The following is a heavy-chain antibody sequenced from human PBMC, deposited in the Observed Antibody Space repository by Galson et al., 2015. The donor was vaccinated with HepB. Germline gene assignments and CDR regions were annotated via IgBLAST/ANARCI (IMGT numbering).Heavy chain of an antibody. V-gene: IGHV3-7*03. CDR1: GFTYNNYW. J-gene: IGHJ4*02. D-gene: IGHD5-18*01. CDR2: IKQDGSEK. Sequence: SLRLSCAVSGFTYNNYWMSWVRQAPGRGLEWVANIKQDGSEKYYVDSVEGRFTVSRDNAKKTLYLDMNALSVEDTAVYYCARGWDTDVTSNFDYWGQGAPGHRLP. CDR3: ARGWDTDVTSNFDY.